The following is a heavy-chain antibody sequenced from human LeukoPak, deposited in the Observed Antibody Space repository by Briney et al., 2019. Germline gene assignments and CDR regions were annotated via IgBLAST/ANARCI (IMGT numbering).Heavy chain of an antibody. CDR3: AKDWGSGYRFDY. CDR2: IKKDGSQK. CDR1: GFTFSSYA. Sequence: PGGSLRLSCAASGFTFSSYAMSWVRQAPGKGLEWVANIKKDGSQKNYVDSVEGRFTISRDNAKNSVYLQMNSLRAEDTAVYYCAKDWGSGYRFDYWGQGTLVTVSS. V-gene: IGHV3-7*01. D-gene: IGHD3-22*01. J-gene: IGHJ4*02.